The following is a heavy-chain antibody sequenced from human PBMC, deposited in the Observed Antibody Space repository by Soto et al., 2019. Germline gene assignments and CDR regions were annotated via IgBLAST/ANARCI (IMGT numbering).Heavy chain of an antibody. CDR2: VAHDGRNT. V-gene: IGHV3-30*18. J-gene: IGHJ4*02. Sequence: VQLVESGGGVVQPGRSLRLSCAASGFTFSDYAMHWVRQAPGKGLEWLAVVAHDGRNTHYADSVKGRFTISRDSSKNTGSLENTSLRAEDTADYYCPKWGRQWLVTSDFNYGGKGALVTVSS. CDR1: GFTFSDYA. D-gene: IGHD6-19*01. CDR3: PKWGRQWLVTSDFNY.